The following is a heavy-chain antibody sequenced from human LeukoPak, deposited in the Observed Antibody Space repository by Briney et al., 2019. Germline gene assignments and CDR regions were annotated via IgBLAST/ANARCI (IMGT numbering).Heavy chain of an antibody. CDR1: GYTFTSYG. Sequence: ASVKVSCKASGYTFTSYGISWVRQAPGQGLEWMGWISAYNGNTNYAQKLQGRVTMTTDTSTSTAYMELRSLRSDDTAVYYCARDQLVLRFLEWSISPVDYWGQGTLVTVSS. D-gene: IGHD3-3*01. CDR2: ISAYNGNT. CDR3: ARDQLVLRFLEWSISPVDY. J-gene: IGHJ4*02. V-gene: IGHV1-18*01.